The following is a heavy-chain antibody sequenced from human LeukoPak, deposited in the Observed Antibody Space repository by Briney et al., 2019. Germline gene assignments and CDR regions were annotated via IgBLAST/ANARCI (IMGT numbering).Heavy chain of an antibody. CDR3: AKDITPTGTIPDY. J-gene: IGHJ4*02. D-gene: IGHD1-7*01. Sequence: PGGSLRLSCAASGFTFSSYGMHWVRQAPGKGLEWVSGISWNSGSIGYADSVKGRFTISRDNAKNSLYLQMNSLRAEDTALYYCAKDITPTGTIPDYWGQGTLVTVSS. V-gene: IGHV3-9*01. CDR2: ISWNSGSI. CDR1: GFTFSSYG.